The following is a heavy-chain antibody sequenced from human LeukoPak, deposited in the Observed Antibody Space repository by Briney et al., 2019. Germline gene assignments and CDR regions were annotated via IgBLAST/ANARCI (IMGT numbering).Heavy chain of an antibody. CDR2: MNHSGGA. CDR3: ARGLQQMAQTRSDYFDS. J-gene: IGHJ4*02. CDR1: GGSFSGYH. D-gene: IGHD6-13*01. Sequence: PSETLSLTCAVYGGSFSGYHWGWIRQPPEKGLEWIGEMNHSGGANHNPSLKSRVAISVDTSKNQFSLKLTSVTAADTAVYFCARGLQQMAQTRSDYFDSWGQGTLVTVSS. V-gene: IGHV4-34*01.